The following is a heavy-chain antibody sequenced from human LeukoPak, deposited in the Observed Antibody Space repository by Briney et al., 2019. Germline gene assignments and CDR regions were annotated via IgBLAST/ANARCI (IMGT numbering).Heavy chain of an antibody. V-gene: IGHV3-7*04. CDR3: TRVGYIDEGIDY. CDR2: IKQDGSKK. Sequence: GGSLRLSCAASGFTFSSYAMSWVRQAPGKGLEWVANIKQDGSKKSYVDSVKGRFTISRDNAKNSLYLQMNSLRAEDTAIYYCTRVGYIDEGIDYWGQGTLVTVSS. CDR1: GFTFSSYA. D-gene: IGHD5-24*01. J-gene: IGHJ4*02.